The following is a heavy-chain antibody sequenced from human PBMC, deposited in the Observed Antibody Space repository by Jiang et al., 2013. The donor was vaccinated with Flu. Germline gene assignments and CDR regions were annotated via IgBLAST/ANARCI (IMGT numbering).Heavy chain of an antibody. D-gene: IGHD3-16*01. CDR2: IYYSGST. CDR1: GGSISSYY. J-gene: IGHJ6*01. V-gene: IGHV4-59*01. CDR3: ARGGVTSRGGMDV. Sequence: SGPGLVKPSETLSLTCTVSGGSISSYYWNWIRQPPGKGLEWIGYIYYSGSTNYNSSLKSRVTISLDTSKNQFSLKLSSVTAADTAVYYCARGGVTSRGGMDVWGQRDHGHRLL.